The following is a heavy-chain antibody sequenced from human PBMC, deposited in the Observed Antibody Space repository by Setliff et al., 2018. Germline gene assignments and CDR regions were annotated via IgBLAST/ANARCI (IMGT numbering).Heavy chain of an antibody. CDR3: ARGRPTANPYYYYYMDV. V-gene: IGHV1-3*03. J-gene: IGHJ6*03. CDR1: GYTFTNYA. D-gene: IGHD4-4*01. CDR2: INAGNGDT. Sequence: ASVKVSCKASGYTFTNYAIHWARQAPGQRLEWMGWINAGNGDTKYSQDFQGRVTITRDTSASTAYMDLSSLRSDDMAVYYCARGRPTANPYYYYYMDVWGKGTTVTV.